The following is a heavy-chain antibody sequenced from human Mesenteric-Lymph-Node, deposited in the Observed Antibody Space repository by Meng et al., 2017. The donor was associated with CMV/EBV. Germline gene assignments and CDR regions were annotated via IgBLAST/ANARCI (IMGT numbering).Heavy chain of an antibody. CDR3: ARTARGYYDSSGYYGR. CDR1: YNFTSYA. Sequence: YNFTSYAMHWVRQAPGQRLEWMGWINAGNGNTKYSQKFQGRVTITRDTSASTAYMELSSLRSEDTAVYYCARTARGYYDSSGYYGRWGQGTLVTVSS. J-gene: IGHJ4*02. D-gene: IGHD3-22*01. V-gene: IGHV1-3*01. CDR2: INAGNGNT.